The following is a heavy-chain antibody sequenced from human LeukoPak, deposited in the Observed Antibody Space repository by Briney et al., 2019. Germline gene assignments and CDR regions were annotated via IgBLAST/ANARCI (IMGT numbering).Heavy chain of an antibody. CDR2: IIPIFGTA. D-gene: IGHD4-17*01. CDR1: GGTFSSYA. V-gene: IGHV1-69*06. CDR3: ARGHTAVTRHFDF. Sequence: SVKVSCKASGGTFSSYAISWVRQAPGQGLEWMGGIIPIFGTANYAQKFQGRVTITADKSTSTAYMELSSLRAEDTAVYYCARGHTAVTRHFDFWGQGTLVTVSS. J-gene: IGHJ4*02.